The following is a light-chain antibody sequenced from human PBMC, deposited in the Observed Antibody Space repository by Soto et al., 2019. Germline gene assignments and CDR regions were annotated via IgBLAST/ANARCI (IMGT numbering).Light chain of an antibody. V-gene: IGLV2-14*03. CDR1: SSDVGGYNY. CDR3: SSYTSSSLHV. J-gene: IGLJ1*01. CDR2: DVS. Sequence: QSALTQPASVSGSPGQSITISCTGTSSDVGGYNYVSWYQQHPGKAPKLMIYDVSNRPSGVSNRFSGSKSGNTASLTISWLQAEDEADYYCSSYTSSSLHVFGTGTKVTVL.